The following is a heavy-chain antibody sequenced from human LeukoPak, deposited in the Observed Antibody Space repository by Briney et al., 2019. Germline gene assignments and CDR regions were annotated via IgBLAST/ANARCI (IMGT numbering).Heavy chain of an antibody. CDR3: ARDCSGGSCYWGYFDY. Sequence: SETLSLTCTVSGGSISSSSYYWGWIRQPPGKGLEWIGSIYYSGSTYYNPSLKSRVTISVDTSKNQFSLKLSSVTAADTAEYYCARDCSGGSCYWGYFDYWGQGTLVTVSS. J-gene: IGHJ4*02. CDR2: IYYSGST. D-gene: IGHD2-15*01. V-gene: IGHV4-39*02. CDR1: GGSISSSSYY.